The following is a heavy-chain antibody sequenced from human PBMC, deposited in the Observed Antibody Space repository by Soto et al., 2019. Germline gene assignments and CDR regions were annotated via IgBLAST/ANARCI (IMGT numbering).Heavy chain of an antibody. CDR2: ISYDGSNK. CDR3: AKDLGVVVVAATAGP. CDR1: GFTFSSYG. Sequence: QVQLVESGGGVVQPGRSLRLSCAASGFTFSSYGMHWVRQAPGKGLEWVAVISYDGSNKYYADSVKGRFTISRDNSKNPLYLQMNSLRAEDTAVYYCAKDLGVVVVAATAGPWGQGTLVTVSS. D-gene: IGHD2-15*01. V-gene: IGHV3-30*18. J-gene: IGHJ5*02.